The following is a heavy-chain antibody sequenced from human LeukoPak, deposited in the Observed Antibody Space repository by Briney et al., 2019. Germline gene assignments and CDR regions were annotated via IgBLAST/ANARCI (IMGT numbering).Heavy chain of an antibody. V-gene: IGHV3-23*01. D-gene: IGHD3-22*01. J-gene: IGHJ4*02. CDR1: GGSISSTN. CDR3: ARGSSGYFVTGYFDA. Sequence: ETLSLTCGVSGGSISSTNWWSWVRQAPGKGLEWVSGISFSGENTHYGDSVKGRFTISRDNSKNTVYLEMRSLRADDTATYYCARGSSGYFVTGYFDAWGQGTLVYVSS. CDR2: ISFSGENT.